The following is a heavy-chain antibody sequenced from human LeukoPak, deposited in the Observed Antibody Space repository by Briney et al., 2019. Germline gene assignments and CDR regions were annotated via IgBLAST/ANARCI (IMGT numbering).Heavy chain of an antibody. CDR1: GYTSTSYD. V-gene: IGHV1-8*01. CDR2: MNPNSGNT. Sequence: ASVKVSCKASGYTSTSYDINWVRQATGQGLEWMGWMNPNSGNTGYAQKFQGRVTMTRNTSISTAYMELSSLRSEDTAVYYCARRYSSGWYRWGNYDYWGQGTLVTVSS. CDR3: ARRYSSGWYRWGNYDY. J-gene: IGHJ4*02. D-gene: IGHD6-19*01.